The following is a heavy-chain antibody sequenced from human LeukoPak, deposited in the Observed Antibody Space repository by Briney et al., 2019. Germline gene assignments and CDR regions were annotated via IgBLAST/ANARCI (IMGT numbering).Heavy chain of an antibody. CDR1: KFTFSVYW. CDR3: ARIAAAASSVSWFDP. D-gene: IGHD6-25*01. CDR2: INQGGSEK. V-gene: IGHV3-7*04. Sequence: PGGSLRLSCAASKFTFSVYWMSWARQAPGKGLEWVANINQGGSEKYYVDSVKGRFTVSRDNAKSSLYLQMNSLRAEDTAVYYCARIAAAASSVSWFDPWGQGTLVTVSS. J-gene: IGHJ5*02.